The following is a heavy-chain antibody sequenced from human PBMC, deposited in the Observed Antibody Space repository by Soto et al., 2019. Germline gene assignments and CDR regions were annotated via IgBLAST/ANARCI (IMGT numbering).Heavy chain of an antibody. D-gene: IGHD6-19*01. CDR2: ISGGGGGT. CDR3: AKDKHNSGWYSFEY. V-gene: IGHV3-23*01. Sequence: GGSLRLSCAASGFTFSSYGMSWVRQAPGKGLEWVSVISGGGGGTNYADSVKGRFTISRDNSKNTLYLQMNSLRAEDTAVYYCAKDKHNSGWYSFEYWGQGTLVTVSS. J-gene: IGHJ4*02. CDR1: GFTFSSYG.